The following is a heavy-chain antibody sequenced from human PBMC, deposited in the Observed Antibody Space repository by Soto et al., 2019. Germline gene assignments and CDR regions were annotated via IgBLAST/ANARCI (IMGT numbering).Heavy chain of an antibody. Sequence: QLQLQESGPGLVKPSETLSLTCTVSGGSISSSSYYWGWIRQPPGKGLEWIGSIYYSGSTYYNPSLKSRVTISVDTSKNQFSLKLSSVTAADTAMYYCAYRVGESSGDYWGQGTLVTVSS. D-gene: IGHD3-10*01. CDR1: GGSISSSSYY. CDR2: IYYSGST. CDR3: AYRVGESSGDY. V-gene: IGHV4-39*01. J-gene: IGHJ4*02.